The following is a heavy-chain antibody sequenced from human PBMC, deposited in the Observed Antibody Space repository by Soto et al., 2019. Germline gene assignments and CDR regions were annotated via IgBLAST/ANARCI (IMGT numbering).Heavy chain of an antibody. Sequence: EVQVVESGGDLVKPGGSLSLSCVTSGFMFSSAWMNWVRQAPGKGLEWVGRIKSKRDGGARDYAEPVKGRFSISRDDSKNTVFLQMNSLRAEDTAVYYCVEGWNDFWGQGTLVTVSS. CDR2: IKSKRDGGAR. CDR1: GFMFSSAW. J-gene: IGHJ4*02. CDR3: VEGWNDF. D-gene: IGHD1-1*01. V-gene: IGHV3-15*01.